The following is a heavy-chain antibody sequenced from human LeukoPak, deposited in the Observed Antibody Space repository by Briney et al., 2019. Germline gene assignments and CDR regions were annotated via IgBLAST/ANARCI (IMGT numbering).Heavy chain of an antibody. CDR3: ARESFYYDNSGYYYDRGYYGMDV. Sequence: GGSLRLSCAASGFTFSSYGMHRVRQAPGKGLVWVSRINSDGSSTSYGDSVKGRFTISRDNAKNTLYLQMNSLRAEDTAVYYCARESFYYDNSGYYYDRGYYGMDVWGQGTTVTVSS. V-gene: IGHV3-74*01. CDR2: INSDGSST. J-gene: IGHJ6*02. CDR1: GFTFSSYG. D-gene: IGHD3-22*01.